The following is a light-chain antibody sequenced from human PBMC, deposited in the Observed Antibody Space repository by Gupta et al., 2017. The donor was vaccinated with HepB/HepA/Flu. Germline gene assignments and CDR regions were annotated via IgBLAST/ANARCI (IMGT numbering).Light chain of an antibody. CDR1: QTGSSSY. J-gene: IGKJ2*04. CDR2: GAS. CDR3: QQYGSSPGS. V-gene: IGKV3-20*01. Sequence: EIVLTQSPGTLSLSPGERATLSCRASQTGSSSYLALYQQKPGQAPRLLIYGASSRATGIPDRFSGSGSGTDFTLTISRLEPEDFAVYYCQQYGSSPGSFGQGTKLEIK.